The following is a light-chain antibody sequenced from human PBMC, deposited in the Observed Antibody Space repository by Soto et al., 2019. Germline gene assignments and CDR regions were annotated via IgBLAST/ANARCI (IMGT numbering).Light chain of an antibody. CDR2: AAS. Sequence: DIQMTQSPSSLSASVGDRVTITCRASQSISLYLNWYQQKPGKAPKLLIYAASSLQSGVPSRFSGSGSGTGFTLTISNLQPEDFATYYCQQSYSTPPLFGGGTKVEIK. J-gene: IGKJ4*01. V-gene: IGKV1-39*01. CDR1: QSISLY. CDR3: QQSYSTPPL.